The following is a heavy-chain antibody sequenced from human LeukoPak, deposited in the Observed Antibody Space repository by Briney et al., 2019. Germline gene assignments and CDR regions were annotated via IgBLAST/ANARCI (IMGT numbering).Heavy chain of an antibody. CDR3: AKVETAGYYGSGSYGGGFDY. CDR2: ISYDGSNK. J-gene: IGHJ4*02. D-gene: IGHD3-10*01. V-gene: IGHV3-30*18. CDR1: GFTFSSYG. Sequence: GGSLRLSCVASGFTFSSYGMHWVRQAPGKGLEWVAVISYDGSNKYYADSVKGRFTISRDNSKNTLYLQMNSLRAEDTAVYYCAKVETAGYYGSGSYGGGFDYWGQGTLVTVSS.